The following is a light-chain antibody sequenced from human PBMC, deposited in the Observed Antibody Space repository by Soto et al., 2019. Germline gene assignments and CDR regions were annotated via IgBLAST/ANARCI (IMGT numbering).Light chain of an antibody. J-gene: IGKJ1*01. CDR3: QQYGSSSWT. Sequence: EIVLTQSPGTLSWSPGERATLSCRASQSVSLSLAWYQMRPGQAPRLLIYRASTRATNIPARFSGSGSGTEFTLTISSLQSEDFAVDYCQQYGSSSWTFGQGTKVDIK. CDR2: RAS. CDR1: QSVSLS. V-gene: IGKV3-15*01.